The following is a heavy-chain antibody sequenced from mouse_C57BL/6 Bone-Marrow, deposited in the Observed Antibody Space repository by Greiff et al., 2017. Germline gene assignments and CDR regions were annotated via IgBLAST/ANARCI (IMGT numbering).Heavy chain of an antibody. CDR2: IYPGDGDT. Sequence: VQLQQSGPELVKPGASVKISCKASGYAFSSSWMNWVKQRPGKGLEWIGRIYPGDGDTTSNGKFKGKATLTADKSSSTAYMQLSSLTSEDSAVYFCARYDGSSYAWFAYWGQGTLVTVSA. D-gene: IGHD1-1*01. V-gene: IGHV1-82*01. CDR3: ARYDGSSYAWFAY. J-gene: IGHJ3*01. CDR1: GYAFSSSW.